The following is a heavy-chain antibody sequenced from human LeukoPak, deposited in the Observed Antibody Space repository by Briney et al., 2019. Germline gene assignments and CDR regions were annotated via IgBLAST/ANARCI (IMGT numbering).Heavy chain of an antibody. Sequence: IPGGSLGLSCAASGFTFSSYSMNWVRQAPGKGLEWVSSISSSSSYIYYADSVKGRFTTSRDNAKNSLYLQMNSLRAEDTAVYYCASEAAAGYYFDYWGQGTLVTVSS. CDR3: ASEAAAGYYFDY. V-gene: IGHV3-21*01. CDR1: GFTFSSYS. J-gene: IGHJ4*02. CDR2: ISSSSSYI. D-gene: IGHD6-13*01.